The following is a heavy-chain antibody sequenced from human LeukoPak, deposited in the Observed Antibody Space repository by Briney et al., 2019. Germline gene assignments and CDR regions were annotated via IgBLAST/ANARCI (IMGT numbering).Heavy chain of an antibody. CDR3: ARDAFYGDGYKFDY. Sequence: SETLSLTCTVSGGSISSGSYYWRWVRQPAGRGLEWIGRIYTSGSTNYNPSLKSRVTISVDTSKNQFSLKLSSVTAADTAVYYCARDAFYGDGYKFDYWGQGTLVTVSS. CDR1: GGSISSGSYY. J-gene: IGHJ4*02. V-gene: IGHV4-61*02. D-gene: IGHD5-24*01. CDR2: IYTSGST.